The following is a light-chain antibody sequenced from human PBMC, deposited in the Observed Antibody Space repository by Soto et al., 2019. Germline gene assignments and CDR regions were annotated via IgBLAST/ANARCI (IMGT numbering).Light chain of an antibody. CDR3: QQYGSSPSIT. J-gene: IGKJ5*01. CDR2: GAS. V-gene: IGKV3-20*01. Sequence: EIVLTQSPGTLSLSPGERATLSCKASQSVSSSYLAWYRQKPGQAPRLLIHGASSRAAGIPDRVSGSGSGTDFTLTISRLEPEDLAVYYCQQYGSSPSITFGQGTRLDIK. CDR1: QSVSSSY.